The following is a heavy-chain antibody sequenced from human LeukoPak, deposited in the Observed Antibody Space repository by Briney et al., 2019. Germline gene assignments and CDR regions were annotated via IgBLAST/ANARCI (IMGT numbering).Heavy chain of an antibody. D-gene: IGHD4/OR15-4a*01. V-gene: IGHV4-39*01. CDR2: IYSGGST. CDR3: ARHANGRRRYFDN. J-gene: IGHJ4*02. CDR1: SGSISSSTYY. Sequence: SETLSLTCTVSSGSISSSTYYWGWIRQPPGKGLEWIGSIYSGGSTYYNPSLKSPVTLSIDTSKNQFSLELSSVTAVDTAVFYCARHANGRRRYFDNWGQGIPVTVSS.